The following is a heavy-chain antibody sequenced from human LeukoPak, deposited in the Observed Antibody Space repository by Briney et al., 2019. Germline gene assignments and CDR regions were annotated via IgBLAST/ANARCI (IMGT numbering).Heavy chain of an antibody. J-gene: IGHJ3*02. CDR2: ISGSGGST. CDR3: AKYYYGSGRPWIDAFDI. D-gene: IGHD3-10*01. V-gene: IGHV3-23*01. CDR1: GFTFSSYA. Sequence: PGGSLRLSCAASGFTFSSYAMSWVRQAPGKGLEWVSAISGSGGSTYYADSVKGRFTISRDNSKNTLYLQMNSLRAEDTAVYYCAKYYYGSGRPWIDAFDIRGQGTMVTVSS.